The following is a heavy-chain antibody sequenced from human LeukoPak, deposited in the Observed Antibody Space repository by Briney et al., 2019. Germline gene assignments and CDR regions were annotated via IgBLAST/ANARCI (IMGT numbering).Heavy chain of an antibody. D-gene: IGHD3-22*01. J-gene: IGHJ4*02. CDR1: GYTVTSYG. V-gene: IGHV1-18*01. CDR3: ARGYSDRSGYDPQSFYDY. Sequence: GASAKVSCKASGYTVTSYGISWVRQSPGQGLEWMGGISAYNGKTNYAQKLQGRVTMTTDTSTSTAYMELRRLRSDDTAVYYCARGYSDRSGYDPQSFYDYWGQGTLVTVSS. CDR2: ISAYNGKT.